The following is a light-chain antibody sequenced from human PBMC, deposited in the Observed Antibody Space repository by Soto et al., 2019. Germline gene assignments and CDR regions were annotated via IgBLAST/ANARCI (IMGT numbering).Light chain of an antibody. CDR3: QQSDSTPWT. V-gene: IGKV1-39*01. CDR1: QSISSY. Sequence: DIQMTQSPSSLSASVGDRVTITCRASQSISSYLNWYQQKPGKAPKLLIYAASSLQSGVPSRFSGSGSRTYFTLTISSLQPEDFATYYWQQSDSTPWTFGQGTKLEIK. CDR2: AAS. J-gene: IGKJ1*01.